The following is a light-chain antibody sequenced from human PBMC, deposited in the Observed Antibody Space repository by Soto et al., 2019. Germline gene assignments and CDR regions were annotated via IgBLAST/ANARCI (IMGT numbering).Light chain of an antibody. CDR2: GAS. V-gene: IGKV3-20*01. CDR1: QSVSSSY. Sequence: EIVLTQSPGTLSLSPGERATLSCRASQSVSSSYLAWYQQKPGQAPRLLIYGASSRATGIPDRFSGSGSGTDFTLTISRLEPEDFAVYYWQQYGSSLFTLGPGTKGDIK. CDR3: QQYGSSLFT. J-gene: IGKJ3*01.